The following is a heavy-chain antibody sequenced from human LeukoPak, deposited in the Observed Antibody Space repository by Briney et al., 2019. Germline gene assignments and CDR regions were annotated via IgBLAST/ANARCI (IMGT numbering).Heavy chain of an antibody. CDR2: IYYSKNT. Sequence: SETLSLTCTVSGGSISSSSAYWGWIRQPPGKGLEWIGSIYYSKNTYYNPSVKSRVTISADTSKNQFSLTLGSVSATDTAVYYCVSPRGFSYGYFDYWGQGTLVTVSS. CDR3: VSPRGFSYGYFDY. J-gene: IGHJ4*02. D-gene: IGHD5-18*01. V-gene: IGHV4-39*01. CDR1: GGSISSSSAY.